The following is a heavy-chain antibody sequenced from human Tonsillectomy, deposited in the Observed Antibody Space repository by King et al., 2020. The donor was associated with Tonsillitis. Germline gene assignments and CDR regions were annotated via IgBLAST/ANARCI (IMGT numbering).Heavy chain of an antibody. D-gene: IGHD1-20*01. J-gene: IGHJ5*02. CDR3: ARGGITGTTHWFDP. V-gene: IGHV3-48*01. CDR2: ISSSSRTI. CDR1: GFTFSSYS. Sequence: VQLVESGGGLVQPGGSLRLSYAASGFTFSSYSMNWARQAPGKGLEWVSYISSSSRTIYYADSVKGRFTISRDNAKNSLYLQMNSLRAEDTAVYYCARGGITGTTHWFDPVAREPWSPSPQ.